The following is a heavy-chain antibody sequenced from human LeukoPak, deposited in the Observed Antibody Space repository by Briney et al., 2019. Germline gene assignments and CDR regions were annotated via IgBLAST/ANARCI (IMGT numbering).Heavy chain of an antibody. Sequence: GASVKVSCKASGYTFTGYYMHWVRQAPGQGLEWMGWINPNSGGTNYAQKFQGRVTMTRDTSISTAYMELSRPRSDDTAVYYCARDSSGSYLLYNWFDPWGQGTLVTVSS. CDR1: GYTFTGYY. CDR2: INPNSGGT. V-gene: IGHV1-2*02. CDR3: ARDSSGSYLLYNWFDP. D-gene: IGHD1-26*01. J-gene: IGHJ5*02.